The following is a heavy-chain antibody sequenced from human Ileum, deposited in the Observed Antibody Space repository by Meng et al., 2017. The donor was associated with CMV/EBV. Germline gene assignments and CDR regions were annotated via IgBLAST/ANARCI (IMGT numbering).Heavy chain of an antibody. Sequence: GGSLRLSCAASGFSFSSYWMHWVRQVPGRGPVWVSYINNDGTTATYADSVKGRFTISRDNAKTTVYLQMDSLRVEDTAVYYCARGDGGIDIWGQGTMVTVSS. CDR1: GFSFSSYW. J-gene: IGHJ3*02. CDR2: INNDGTTA. V-gene: IGHV3-74*01. CDR3: ARGDGGIDI. D-gene: IGHD3-16*01.